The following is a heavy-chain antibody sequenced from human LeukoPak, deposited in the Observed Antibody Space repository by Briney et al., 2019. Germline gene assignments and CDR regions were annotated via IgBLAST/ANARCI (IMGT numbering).Heavy chain of an antibody. D-gene: IGHD6-13*01. V-gene: IGHV3-23*01. J-gene: IGHJ5*02. CDR3: AKDYRAAAGTPNWFDP. Sequence: GGSLRLSCVASEFNFNYVWMNWVRQAPGKGLEWVSAISGSGGSTYYVDSVKGRFTISRDNSKNTLYLQMNSLRAEDTAVYYCAKDYRAAAGTPNWFDPWGQGTLVTVSS. CDR2: ISGSGGST. CDR1: EFNFNYV.